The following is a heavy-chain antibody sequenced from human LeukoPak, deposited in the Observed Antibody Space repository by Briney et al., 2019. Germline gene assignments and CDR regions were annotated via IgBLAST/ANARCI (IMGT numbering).Heavy chain of an antibody. J-gene: IGHJ6*03. Sequence: PGRSLRLSCAASGFTFSSYAMHWVRQAPGKGLEWVAVISYDGSNKYYADSVKGRFTISRDNSKNTLFLQMNSLRAEDTAVYYCARASPQDYDSSGALRAYYYYMDVWGKGTTVTVSS. V-gene: IGHV3-30*04. CDR2: ISYDGSNK. CDR1: GFTFSSYA. CDR3: ARASPQDYDSSGALRAYYYYMDV. D-gene: IGHD3-22*01.